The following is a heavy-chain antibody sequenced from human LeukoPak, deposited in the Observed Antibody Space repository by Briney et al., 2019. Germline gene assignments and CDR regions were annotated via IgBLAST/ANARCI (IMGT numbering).Heavy chain of an antibody. CDR1: GFPFSNAW. CDR2: IKSKTDGGTT. Sequence: TGGSLRLSCAVFGSGFPFSNAWMSWVRQAPGKGLEWVGRIKSKTDGGTTDYAAPVKGRFTILRDDSKNTLYLQMNSLKAEDTAVYYCTTVGIWKIITGEDHWGQGTLVAVSS. V-gene: IGHV3-15*01. D-gene: IGHD3-22*01. J-gene: IGHJ4*02. CDR3: TTVGIWKIITGEDH.